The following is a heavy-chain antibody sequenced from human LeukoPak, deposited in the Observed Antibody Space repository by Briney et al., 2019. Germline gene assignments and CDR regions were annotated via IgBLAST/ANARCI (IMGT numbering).Heavy chain of an antibody. V-gene: IGHV4-34*01. CDR3: AAPYYYDSSGYYYSPTFDY. CDR1: GGSFSGYY. Sequence: SETLSLTCAVYGGSFSGYYWSWIRQPPGKGLEWVGGINHSGSTNYNPSLKSRVTISVDTAKNQFAVKLSSVTAADTAVYYRAAPYYYDSSGYYYSPTFDYWGQGTLVTVSS. J-gene: IGHJ4*02. CDR2: INHSGST. D-gene: IGHD3-22*01.